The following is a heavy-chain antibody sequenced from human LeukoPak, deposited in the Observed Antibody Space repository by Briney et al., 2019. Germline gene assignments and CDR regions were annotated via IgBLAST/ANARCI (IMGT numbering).Heavy chain of an antibody. CDR2: IYYSGST. CDR1: GGSISSSSYY. CDR3: ARSHVGWEPNWFDP. V-gene: IGHV4-39*01. J-gene: IGHJ5*02. Sequence: SETLSLTCTVSGGSISSSSYYWGWIRQPPGKGLEWIGSIYYSGSTYYNPSLKSRVTISVDTSKNQFSLKLSSVTAADTAVYYCARSHVGWEPNWFDPWGQGTLVTVSS. D-gene: IGHD1-14*01.